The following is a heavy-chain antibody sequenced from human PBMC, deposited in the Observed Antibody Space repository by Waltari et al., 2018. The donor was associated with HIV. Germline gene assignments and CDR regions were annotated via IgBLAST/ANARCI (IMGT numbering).Heavy chain of an antibody. D-gene: IGHD3-10*01. Sequence: EVYLVESGGDLLKPGGCLRLSCAASGFTFNNAWMPWVRQAPGKGLEWVARIKSKTDGGTTEYAAAVKGRFTISRDDSNNTLFLQMNNLKTEDTAVYYCTTEEGYGSGSYVDYWGQGTLLTVSS. CDR2: IKSKTDGGTT. V-gene: IGHV3-15*01. CDR1: GFTFNNAW. J-gene: IGHJ4*02. CDR3: TTEEGYGSGSYVDY.